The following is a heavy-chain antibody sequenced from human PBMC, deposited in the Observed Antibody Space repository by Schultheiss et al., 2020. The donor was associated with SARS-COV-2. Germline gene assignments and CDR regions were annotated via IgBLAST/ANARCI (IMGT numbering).Heavy chain of an antibody. V-gene: IGHV4-34*01. CDR3: ARAQGLGGFDY. D-gene: IGHD3-16*01. CDR1: GGSFSGYY. J-gene: IGHJ4*02. Sequence: SETLSLTCVVYGGSFSGYYWSWIRQPPGKGLEWIGEINHSGSTIYNPSLKSRVTMSVDTSKNQFSLKLSSVTAADTAMYYCARAQGLGGFDYWGQGTLVTVSS. CDR2: INHSGST.